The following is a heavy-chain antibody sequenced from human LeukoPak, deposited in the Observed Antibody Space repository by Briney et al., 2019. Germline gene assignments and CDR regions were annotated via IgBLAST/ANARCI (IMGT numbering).Heavy chain of an antibody. V-gene: IGHV3-23*01. D-gene: IGHD3-16*01. Sequence: GGSLRLSCAASGFRFSDFTMTWVRQAPGKGPEWVSAIGGRGGSTYYADSLGGRFTISRDNSKDMLYLQMNSLKVEDTATYYCGKEGGAWGQGTRVTVSS. CDR1: GFRFSDFT. CDR3: GKEGGA. CDR2: IGGRGGST. J-gene: IGHJ5*02.